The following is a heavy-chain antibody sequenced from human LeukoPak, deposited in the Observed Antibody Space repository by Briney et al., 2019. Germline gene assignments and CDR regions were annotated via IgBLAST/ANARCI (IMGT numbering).Heavy chain of an antibody. CDR3: AKVGSSGYLSYFDY. V-gene: IGHV3-23*01. CDR1: GFTFSSYA. J-gene: IGHJ4*02. CDR2: ISGSGGST. D-gene: IGHD3-22*01. Sequence: GGSLRLSCAASGFTFSSYAVSWVRQAPGKGLEWVSAISGSGGSTYYADSVKGRFTISRDNSKNTLYLQMNSLRAEDTAVYYCAKVGSSGYLSYFDYWGQGTLVTVSS.